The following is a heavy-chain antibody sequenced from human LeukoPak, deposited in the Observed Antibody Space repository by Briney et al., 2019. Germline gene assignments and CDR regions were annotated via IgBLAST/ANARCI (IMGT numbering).Heavy chain of an antibody. CDR1: GYTFTSYD. CDR2: ISAYNGNT. CDR3: ASSYYGSGSYNAFDI. D-gene: IGHD3-10*01. J-gene: IGHJ3*02. Sequence: ASVKVSCKASGYTFTSYDINWVRQATGQGLEWMGWISAYNGNTNYAQKLQGRVTMTTDTSTSTAYMELRSLGSDDTAVYYCASSYYGSGSYNAFDIWGQGTMVTVSS. V-gene: IGHV1-18*01.